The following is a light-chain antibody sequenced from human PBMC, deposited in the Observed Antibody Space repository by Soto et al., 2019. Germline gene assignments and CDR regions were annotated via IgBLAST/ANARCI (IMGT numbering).Light chain of an antibody. Sequence: VLTQPPSVSGAPGQRVTISCTGSSSNIGAGYDAHWYQQLPGTAPKLLIYGSSNRPSGVPDRFSGSKSGTSASLAITGLQPEDEADYYCQSYDSSLGGNYVFGTGTKVTVL. CDR1: SSNIGAGYD. V-gene: IGLV1-40*01. CDR2: GSS. J-gene: IGLJ1*01. CDR3: QSYDSSLGGNYV.